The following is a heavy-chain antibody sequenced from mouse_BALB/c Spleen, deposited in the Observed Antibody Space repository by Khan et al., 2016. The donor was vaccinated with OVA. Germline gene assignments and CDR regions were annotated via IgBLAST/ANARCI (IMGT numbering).Heavy chain of an antibody. J-gene: IGHJ3*01. Sequence: VQLQQPGPDLVKPGASVKISCKASGYSFTAYYMHWVKESHGKTLECIGRVNPTNGDTTYNQKFRGKALLTVDKSSSTAYMELRSLTSEDSAVYYCLRGYEFFPYWGQGTLVTFSA. CDR3: LRGYEFFPY. CDR1: GYSFTAYY. CDR2: VNPTNGDT. V-gene: IGHV1-18*01. D-gene: IGHD2-14*01.